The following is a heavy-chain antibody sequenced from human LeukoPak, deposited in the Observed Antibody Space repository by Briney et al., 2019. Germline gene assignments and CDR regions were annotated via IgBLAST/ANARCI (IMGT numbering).Heavy chain of an antibody. Sequence: GASVKVSCKASGYTFTRDDIKWGRQATGEGGEGMGCINPNSGTSGSPQPFHGTVTITSNTSISTAYMELSSLRSEDTAVYYCARGSRYGSGSYCGYWGQGTLVTVSS. D-gene: IGHD3-10*01. CDR2: INPNSGTS. CDR3: ARGSRYGSGSYCGY. CDR1: GYTFTRDD. J-gene: IGHJ4*02. V-gene: IGHV1-8*01.